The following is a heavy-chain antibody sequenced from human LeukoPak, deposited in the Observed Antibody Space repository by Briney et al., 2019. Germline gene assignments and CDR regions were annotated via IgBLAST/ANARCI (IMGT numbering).Heavy chain of an antibody. CDR1: GYTSTKYD. CDR2: MNPSSGDT. D-gene: IGHD5-12*01. CDR3: AIQPRATTFDY. J-gene: IGHJ4*02. Sequence: VASVKVSCKASGYTSTKYDINWVRQAIGQGLELMGWMNPSSGDTRYTQKFQGRVTMTRNSSISTAYMELSSLRPEDTAVCYCAIQPRATTFDYWGQGTLVTVSS. V-gene: IGHV1-8*01.